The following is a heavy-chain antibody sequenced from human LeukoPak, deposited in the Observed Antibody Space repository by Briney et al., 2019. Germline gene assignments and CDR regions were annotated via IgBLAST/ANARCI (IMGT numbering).Heavy chain of an antibody. CDR3: ARVWGKQWLVRANWFDP. D-gene: IGHD6-19*01. V-gene: IGHV4-34*01. J-gene: IGHJ5*02. CDR1: GGSFSGYY. CDR2: INHSGST. Sequence: SETLSLTCAVYGGSFSGYYWSWIRQPPGKGLEWIGEINHSGSTNYNPSLKSRVTISVDTSKNQFSLKLSSVTAADTAVYYCARVWGKQWLVRANWFDPWGQGTLVTVSS.